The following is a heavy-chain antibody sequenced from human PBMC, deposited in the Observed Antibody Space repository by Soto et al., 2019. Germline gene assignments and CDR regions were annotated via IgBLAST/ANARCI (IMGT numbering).Heavy chain of an antibody. D-gene: IGHD3-22*01. J-gene: IGHJ4*02. CDR3: ARLQPSGYYLGDFDY. CDR2: IYYSGST. V-gene: IGHV4-31*03. Sequence: PSETLSLTCTVSGGSISSGGYYWSWIRQHPGKGLEWIGYIYYSGSTYYNPSLKSRVTISVDTSKNQFSLKLSSVTAADTAVYYCARLQPSGYYLGDFDYWGQGTLVTVSS. CDR1: GGSISSGGYY.